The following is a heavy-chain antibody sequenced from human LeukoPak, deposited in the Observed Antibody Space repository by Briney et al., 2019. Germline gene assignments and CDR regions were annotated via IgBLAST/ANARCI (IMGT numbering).Heavy chain of an antibody. Sequence: ASVKVSCKASGYTFTVYYMHWVRQAPGQGLEWMGWINPNSGGTNYAQKFQGRVTMTRDTSTSTVYMELSSLRSEDTAVYYCARDPFGGSPNPPDYWGQGTLVTVSS. CDR3: ARDPFGGSPNPPDY. V-gene: IGHV1-2*02. CDR1: GYTFTVYY. J-gene: IGHJ4*02. CDR2: INPNSGGT. D-gene: IGHD3-10*01.